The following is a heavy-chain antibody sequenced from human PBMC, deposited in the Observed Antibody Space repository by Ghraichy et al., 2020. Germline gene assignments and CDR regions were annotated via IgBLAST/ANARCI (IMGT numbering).Heavy chain of an antibody. CDR1: GFIFSDYY. CDR3: ARVRETGEIDY. J-gene: IGHJ4*02. CDR2: IRSRDNSI. D-gene: IGHD7-27*01. Sequence: LSLTCAASGFIFSDYYMSWIRQAPGRGLEWVSFIRSRDNSIYYADSVKGRFTISRDNAKSSLYLQMNSLRADDTAVYYCARVRETGEIDYWGQGTLVTVSS. V-gene: IGHV3-11*01.